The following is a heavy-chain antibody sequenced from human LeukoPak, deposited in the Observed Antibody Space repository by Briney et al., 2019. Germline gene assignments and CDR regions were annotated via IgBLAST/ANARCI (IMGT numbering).Heavy chain of an antibody. V-gene: IGHV1-46*03. Sequence: ASVKVSCKAFGYGFTSYYIHWVRQAPGQGLEWMGIINPSVGGTTYARKFQGRVTMTRDTSTSTVYTELSSLRSEDTAVYYCARHGSGRYYPAEGRVDYWGQGTLVTVSS. D-gene: IGHD3-10*01. CDR1: GYGFTSYY. CDR3: ARHGSGRYYPAEGRVDY. CDR2: INPSVGGT. J-gene: IGHJ4*02.